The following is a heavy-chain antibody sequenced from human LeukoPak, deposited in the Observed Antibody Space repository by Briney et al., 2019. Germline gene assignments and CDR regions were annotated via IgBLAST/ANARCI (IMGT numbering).Heavy chain of an antibody. D-gene: IGHD3-16*02. Sequence: GVALRLSCAASGFTFSSSGMHWVRQAPGKGLEWVAVVSYDGRNKYYADSVKGRFIISRDNSKNTLYLQMGSLSTDDTAVYYCARLRRAVVIVHDAFDIWGQGTMVTVS. CDR3: ARLRRAVVIVHDAFDI. J-gene: IGHJ3*02. CDR2: VSYDGRNK. CDR1: GFTFSSSG. V-gene: IGHV3-30*03.